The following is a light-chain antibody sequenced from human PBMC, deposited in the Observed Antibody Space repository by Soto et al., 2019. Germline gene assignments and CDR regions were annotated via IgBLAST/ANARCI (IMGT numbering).Light chain of an antibody. V-gene: IGKV3-20*01. CDR1: QSVSSTY. CDR2: GAS. CDR3: HQYGSSPIT. J-gene: IGKJ5*01. Sequence: EIVLTQSPGTLSLSPGERATLSCRASQSVSSTYLAWYQQKPGQAPRLLIYGASSRATGISDRFSGSGSGTDFTLTISRLEPEDFALYYCHQYGSSPITFGQGTRLEIK.